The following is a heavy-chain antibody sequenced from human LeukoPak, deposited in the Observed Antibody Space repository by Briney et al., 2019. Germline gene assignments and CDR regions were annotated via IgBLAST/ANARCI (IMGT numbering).Heavy chain of an antibody. D-gene: IGHD5-12*01. Sequence: ASVKVSCKASGYTFTGYYMHWVRQAPGQGLEWMGWISAYNGNTNYAQKLQGRVTMTTDTSTSTAYMELRSLRSDDTAVYYCARSYSGYDYTWDYWGQGTLVTVSS. V-gene: IGHV1-18*04. CDR2: ISAYNGNT. CDR1: GYTFTGYY. J-gene: IGHJ4*02. CDR3: ARSYSGYDYTWDY.